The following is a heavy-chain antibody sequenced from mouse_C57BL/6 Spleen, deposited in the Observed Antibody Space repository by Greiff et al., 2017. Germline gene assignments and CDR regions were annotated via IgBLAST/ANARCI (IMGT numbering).Heavy chain of an antibody. Sequence: EVQLQESGGGLVKPGGSLKLSCAASGFTFSSYAMSWVRQTPEKRLEWVATISDGGSYTYYPDNVKGRFTISRDNAKNNLYLQMSHLKSEDTAMYYCAREVDSSGYGYWGQGTTLTVSS. J-gene: IGHJ2*01. V-gene: IGHV5-4*01. CDR3: AREVDSSGYGY. CDR2: ISDGGSYT. D-gene: IGHD3-2*02. CDR1: GFTFSSYA.